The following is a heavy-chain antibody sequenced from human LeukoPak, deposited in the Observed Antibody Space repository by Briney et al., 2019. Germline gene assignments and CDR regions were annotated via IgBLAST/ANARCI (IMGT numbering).Heavy chain of an antibody. V-gene: IGHV4-59*01. D-gene: IGHD3/OR15-3a*01. Sequence: PSETLSLTCSVSGDYISRYYWSWLRQAPGKGLEWIGYISYSGRTKYNPSLKSRVTISLDTSNNQFSLKLTSVTHADTAVYYCAEYPFDFNQSTAYWYFDVWGRGTLVTVSS. CDR2: ISYSGRT. CDR3: AEYPFDFNQSTAYWYFDV. J-gene: IGHJ2*01. CDR1: GDYISRYY.